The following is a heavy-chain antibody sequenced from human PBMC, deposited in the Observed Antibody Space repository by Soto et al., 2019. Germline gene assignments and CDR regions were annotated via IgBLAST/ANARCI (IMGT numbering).Heavy chain of an antibody. V-gene: IGHV3-30-3*01. CDR1: GFTFSSYA. CDR2: ISYDGSNK. CDR3: ARIPPDYSKYYYYGMDV. Sequence: PGGSLRLSCAASGFTFSSYAMHWVRQAPGKGLEWVAVISYDGSNKYYADSVKGRFTISRDNSKNTLYLQMNSLRAEDTAVYYCARIPPDYSKYYYYGMDVWGQGTTVTVSS. J-gene: IGHJ6*02. D-gene: IGHD4-4*01.